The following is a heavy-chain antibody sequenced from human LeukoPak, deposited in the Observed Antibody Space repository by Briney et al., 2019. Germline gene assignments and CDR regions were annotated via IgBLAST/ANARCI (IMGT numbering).Heavy chain of an antibody. D-gene: IGHD1-26*01. V-gene: IGHV3-53*05. J-gene: IGHJ4*02. CDR2: IYSGGST. Sequence: ETLSLTCAVYGGSFSGYYWSWVRQAPGKGLEWVSVIYSGGSTYYADSVKGRFTISRDNSKNTLYLQMNSLRAEDTAVYYCAKEGVGGSYYVDYWGQGTLVTVSS. CDR1: GGSFSGYY. CDR3: AKEGVGGSYYVDY.